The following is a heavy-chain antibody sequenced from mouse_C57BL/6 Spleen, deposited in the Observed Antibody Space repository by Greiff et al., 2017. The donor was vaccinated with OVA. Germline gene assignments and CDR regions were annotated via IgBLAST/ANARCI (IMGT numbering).Heavy chain of an antibody. Sequence: QVQLKESGPGILQPSQTLSLTCSFSGFSLSTSNMGIGWIRQPSGKGLEWLAHIWWNDDKYYNPSLKRRITISKDTSNTPVFLKITSVDTADTATYYCAQMIHYYAMDYWGQGTSVTVSS. V-gene: IGHV8-5*01. CDR1: GFSLSTSNMG. CDR2: IWWNDDK. J-gene: IGHJ4*01. CDR3: AQMIHYYAMDY.